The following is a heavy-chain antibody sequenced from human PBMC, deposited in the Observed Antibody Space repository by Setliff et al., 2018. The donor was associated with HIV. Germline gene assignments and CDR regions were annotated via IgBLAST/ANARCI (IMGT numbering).Heavy chain of an antibody. CDR2: INPTSGGT. CDR3: ARNPDTSGYLYYYYYMDV. Sequence: ASVKVSCKASGYTFTNYFMHWVRQAPGQGLEWMGWINPTSGGTNYAQKFQDRVTMTRDTSISTAYMELSRLRSDDTVVYYCARNPDTSGYLYYYYYMDVWGKGTTVTVSS. J-gene: IGHJ6*03. CDR1: GYTFTNYF. D-gene: IGHD3-22*01. V-gene: IGHV1-2*02.